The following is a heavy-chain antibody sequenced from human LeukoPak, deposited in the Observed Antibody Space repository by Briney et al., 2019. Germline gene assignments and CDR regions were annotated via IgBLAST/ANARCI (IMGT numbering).Heavy chain of an antibody. V-gene: IGHV5-51*01. CDR1: GYSFTSYW. CDR2: IYPGDSDT. J-gene: IGHJ4*02. CDR3: ARQMDYDFWSGYHALDY. Sequence: GESLKISCKGSGYSFTSYWIGWVRQMPGKGLEWMGIIYPGDSDTRYSPSFQGQVTISADKSISTAYLQWSSLKASDTAMYYCARQMDYDFWSGYHALDYWGQGTLVTVSS. D-gene: IGHD3-3*01.